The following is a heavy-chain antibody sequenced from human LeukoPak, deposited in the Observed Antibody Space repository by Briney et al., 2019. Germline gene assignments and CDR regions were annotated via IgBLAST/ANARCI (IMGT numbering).Heavy chain of an antibody. CDR1: GGSISSGGYY. D-gene: IGHD1-1*01. V-gene: IGHV4-31*03. CDR2: IYYSGST. Sequence: SETLSLTCTVSGGSISSGGYYWSWIRQHPGKGLQWIGSIYYSGSTNYNPSLQGRVTISLDTSRNQFSLRLSSVTAADTAVYYCASGDNDPLFDYWGQGTLVTVSS. J-gene: IGHJ4*02. CDR3: ASGDNDPLFDY.